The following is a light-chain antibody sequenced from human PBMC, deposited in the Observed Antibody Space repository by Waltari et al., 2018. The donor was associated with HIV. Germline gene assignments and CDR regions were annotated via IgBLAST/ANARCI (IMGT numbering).Light chain of an antibody. CDR3: TSYTTTATLV. Sequence: QSVLTQPASVSGSPGQSVTISCTGTSSAFGFDHYVSWYQQHPGKAPTNIIYRLKSRPSGVSDRFSGSKSGNTASLTISGLQSEDEADYYCTSYTTTATLVFGGGTKLTVL. V-gene: IGLV2-14*03. CDR2: RLK. J-gene: IGLJ3*02. CDR1: SSAFGFDHY.